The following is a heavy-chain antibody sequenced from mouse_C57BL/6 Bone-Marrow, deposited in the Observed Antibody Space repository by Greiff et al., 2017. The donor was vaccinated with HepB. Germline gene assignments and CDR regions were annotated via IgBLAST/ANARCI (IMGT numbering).Heavy chain of an antibody. V-gene: IGHV1-76*01. CDR1: GYTFTDYY. CDR3: ARRDNWEEEVYFDY. Sequence: QVQLQQSGAELVRPGASVKLSCKASGYTFTDYYINWVKQRPGQGLEWIARIYPGSGNTYYNEKFKGKATLTAEKSSSTAYMQLSSLTSEDSAVYFCARRDNWEEEVYFDYWGQGTTLTVSS. J-gene: IGHJ2*01. D-gene: IGHD4-1*01. CDR2: IYPGSGNT.